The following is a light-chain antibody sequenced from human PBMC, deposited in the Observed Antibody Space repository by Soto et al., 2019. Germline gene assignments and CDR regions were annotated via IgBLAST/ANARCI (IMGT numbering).Light chain of an antibody. Sequence: EMVLTQSPATLSLSPGERATLSCRASQSVSRYLAWYQQKPGQAPRKQQKPGQAPRLLIYDASNRATAIPARFSGSGSGTDFALTLSSLEPEDFAVYYCLAGTFGQGTRLEIK. V-gene: IGKV3-11*01. CDR1: QSVSRY. J-gene: IGKJ5*01. CDR3: LAGT. CDR2: DAS.